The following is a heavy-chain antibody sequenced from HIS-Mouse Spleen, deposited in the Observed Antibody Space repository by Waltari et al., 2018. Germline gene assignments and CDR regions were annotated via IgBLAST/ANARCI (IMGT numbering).Heavy chain of an antibody. Sequence: QVQLVESGGGVVQPGRSLRLSCSAPGFTFSRRAMHWVRQAPGKGLEWVAVISYDGSNKYYADSVKGRFTISRDNSKNTLYLQMNSLRAEDTAVYYCARGFVDTAMVDYWGQGTLVTVSS. CDR3: ARGFVDTAMVDY. D-gene: IGHD5-18*01. CDR1: GFTFSRRA. V-gene: IGHV3-30-3*01. CDR2: ISYDGSNK. J-gene: IGHJ4*02.